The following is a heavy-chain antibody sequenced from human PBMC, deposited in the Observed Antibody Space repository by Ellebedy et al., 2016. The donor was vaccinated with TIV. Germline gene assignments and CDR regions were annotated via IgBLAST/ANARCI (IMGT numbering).Heavy chain of an antibody. V-gene: IGHV4-39*01. CDR3: ARHVGFYYDDGGYLNYFDP. J-gene: IGHJ4*02. D-gene: IGHD3-22*01. CDR2: IYYRGST. CDR1: GDSISSRTYY. Sequence: MPSETLSLTCTVTGDSISSRTYYWAWIRQSPGKGLEWIWSIYYRGSTYDNPSLERRVTMFVDTSKNQFSLELTSVTAADTAVYYCARHVGFYYDDGGYLNYFDPWGQGTLVTVSS.